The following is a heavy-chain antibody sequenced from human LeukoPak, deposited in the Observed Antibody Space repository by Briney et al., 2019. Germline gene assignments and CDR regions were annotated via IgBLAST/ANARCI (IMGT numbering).Heavy chain of an antibody. CDR1: GYTFTDYH. J-gene: IGHJ3*02. Sequence: ASVKVSCKASGYTFTDYHLHWRRQAPGQGLEWMAGINPNSGCSHYAQKFQGRVTMTRDTPINTAYMELSWLRSDDTAVYYCARGPATSAFDIWGQGTMVTVSS. V-gene: IGHV1-2*02. D-gene: IGHD2-2*01. CDR3: ARGPATSAFDI. CDR2: INPNSGCS.